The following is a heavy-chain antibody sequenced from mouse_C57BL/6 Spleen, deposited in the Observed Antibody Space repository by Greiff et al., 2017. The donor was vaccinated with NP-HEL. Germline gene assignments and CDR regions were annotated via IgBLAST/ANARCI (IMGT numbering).Heavy chain of an antibody. CDR3: ARGDYYGSRADY. CDR2: IYPSDSET. CDR1: GYTFTSYW. Sequence: QVQLQQPGAELVRPGSSVKLSCKASGYTFTSYWMDWVKQRPGQGLEWIGNIYPSDSETHYNQKFKDKATLTVDKSSSTAYMQLSSLTSEDSAVYYCARGDYYGSRADYWGQGTTLTVSS. V-gene: IGHV1-61*01. J-gene: IGHJ2*01. D-gene: IGHD1-1*01.